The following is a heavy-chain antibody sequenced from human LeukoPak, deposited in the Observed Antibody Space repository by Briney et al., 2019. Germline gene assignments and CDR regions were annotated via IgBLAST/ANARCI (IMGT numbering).Heavy chain of an antibody. CDR2: IYSGGNT. Sequence: GGSLRLSCAASGFTFTNYAMTWVRQAPGKGLEWVSVIYSGGNTYHTDSVKGRFTIFRDNSENTLYLQMNSLRAEDTAVYYCASNGGNSGTFLQLDYWGQGTLVTVSS. CDR3: ASNGGNSGTFLQLDY. D-gene: IGHD1-26*01. CDR1: GFTFTNYA. J-gene: IGHJ4*02. V-gene: IGHV3-66*02.